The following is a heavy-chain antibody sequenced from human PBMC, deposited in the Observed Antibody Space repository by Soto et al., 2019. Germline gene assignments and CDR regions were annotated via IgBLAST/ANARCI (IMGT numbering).Heavy chain of an antibody. CDR3: ARDGQGRAGDSSGYRYYYYYYGMDV. CDR2: ISAYNGNT. J-gene: IGHJ6*02. V-gene: IGHV1-18*01. Sequence: VASVKVSCKASGYTFTSYGISWVRQAPGQGLEWMGWISAYNGNTNYAQKLQGRVTMTTDTSTSTAYMELRSLRSDDTAVYYCARDGQGRAGDSSGYRYYYYYYGMDVWGQGTTVTVSS. D-gene: IGHD3-22*01. CDR1: GYTFTSYG.